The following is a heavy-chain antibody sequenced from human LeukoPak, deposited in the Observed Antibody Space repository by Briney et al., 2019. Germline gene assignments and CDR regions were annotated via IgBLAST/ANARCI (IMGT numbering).Heavy chain of an antibody. CDR1: GGSITRYY. J-gene: IGHJ4*02. CDR3: ARVDYDILTGYYYLDY. Sequence: PSETLSLTCTVSGGSITRYYWIWLRQPPGEGLEGIGYTYYSGSTNYNPSLKSRVTISLDTSKNQFSLKLSSVTAADTAVYYCARVDYDILTGYYYLDYWGQGTLVTVSS. V-gene: IGHV4-59*01. CDR2: TYYSGST. D-gene: IGHD3-9*01.